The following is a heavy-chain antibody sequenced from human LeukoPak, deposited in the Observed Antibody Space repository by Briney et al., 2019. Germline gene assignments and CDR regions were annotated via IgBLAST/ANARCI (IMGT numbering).Heavy chain of an antibody. D-gene: IGHD4-17*01. Sequence: PSQTLSLTCTVSGRSISSGSYYWSWIRQPAGKGLEWIGRIHTSGNTEYTPSLQSRVTVSADTSKNQLSLKLTSVTAADTAVYYCARGNNYGDFDIWGQGTMVTVSS. CDR3: ARGNNYGDFDI. CDR2: IHTSGNT. V-gene: IGHV4-61*02. J-gene: IGHJ3*02. CDR1: GRSISSGSYY.